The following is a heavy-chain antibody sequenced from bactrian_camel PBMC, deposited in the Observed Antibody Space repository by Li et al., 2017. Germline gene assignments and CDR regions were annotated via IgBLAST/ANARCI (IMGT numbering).Heavy chain of an antibody. CDR1: GFTFSTYA. D-gene: IGHD6*01. V-gene: IGHV3S35*01. CDR2: IYSGDGNT. J-gene: IGHJ4*01. Sequence: VQLVESGGGLVQPGGSLRLSCATSGFTFSTYAMTWVRQVSGKGLEWVSSIYSGDGNTYYGDSVKGRFTISRDNAQNRVYLQMNSLKPEDTAVYYCVTGSLVDEQNIWGQGTQVTVS. CDR3: VTGSLVDEQNI.